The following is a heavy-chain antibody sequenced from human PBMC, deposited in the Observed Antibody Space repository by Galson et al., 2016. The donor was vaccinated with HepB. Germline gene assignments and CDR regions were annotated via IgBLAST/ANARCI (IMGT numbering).Heavy chain of an antibody. CDR1: GFTFGMYA. V-gene: IGHV3-23*01. CDR3: SIESGL. CDR2: VSAGGDNT. Sequence: SLRLSCAASGFTFGMYAMTWVRQAPGKGLEWVSSVSAGGDNTYYAESVRGQFTISRDNSKNTLYLQMNSLKTEDTAVYFCSIESGLWGRGTLVTVSS. J-gene: IGHJ2*01.